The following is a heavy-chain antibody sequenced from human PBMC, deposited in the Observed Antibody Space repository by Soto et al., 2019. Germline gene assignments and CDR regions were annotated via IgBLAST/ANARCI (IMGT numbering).Heavy chain of an antibody. J-gene: IGHJ4*02. Sequence: QVQLVQSGAEVKKPGASVKVSCKASGYTFTSYDINWVRQATGQGLEWMGWMNPNSGNTGYAQKFQGRVTMTRNTSISTAYMELSSLRSEDTAAYYCARGNGRGFLEWFPYDYWGQGTLVTVSS. CDR3: ARGNGRGFLEWFPYDY. CDR1: GYTFTSYD. CDR2: MNPNSGNT. D-gene: IGHD3-3*01. V-gene: IGHV1-8*01.